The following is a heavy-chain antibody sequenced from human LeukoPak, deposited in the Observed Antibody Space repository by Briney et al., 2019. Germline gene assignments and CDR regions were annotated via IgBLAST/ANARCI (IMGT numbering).Heavy chain of an antibody. V-gene: IGHV4-34*01. D-gene: IGHD3-22*01. CDR3: ASLRFGEEYYDSSGYYGN. CDR2: INHSGST. J-gene: IGHJ4*02. CDR1: GGSFSGYY. Sequence: PSETLSLTCAVYGGSFSGYYWSWIRQPPGKGLEWIGEINHSGSTNYNPSLKSRVTISVGTSKNQLSLKLSSVTAADTAVYYCASLRFGEEYYDSSGYYGNWGQGTLVTVSS.